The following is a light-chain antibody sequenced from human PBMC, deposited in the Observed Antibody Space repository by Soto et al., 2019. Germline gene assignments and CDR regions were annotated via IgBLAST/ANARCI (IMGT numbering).Light chain of an antibody. Sequence: QSALTQPASVSGSPGQSIIISCTGTSSDVGGYNYVSWYQQHPGKAPKLMIYEVSNRPSGVSNRFSGSKSGNTASLTISGLQAEDEADYYCSSYTSSSNWVFGGGTKLTVL. CDR2: EVS. CDR3: SSYTSSSNWV. CDR1: SSDVGGYNY. J-gene: IGLJ3*02. V-gene: IGLV2-14*01.